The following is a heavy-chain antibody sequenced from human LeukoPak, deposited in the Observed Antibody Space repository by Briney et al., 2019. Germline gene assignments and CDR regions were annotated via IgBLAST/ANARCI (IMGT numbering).Heavy chain of an antibody. D-gene: IGHD4-23*01. J-gene: IGHJ4*02. CDR2: IVGSGIST. Sequence: GGSLRLSCAASGFTFDDYAMHWVRQAPGKGLEWVSGIVGSGISTKYADSVKGRFTMSRDNSKNMLYLQMDSLRAEDTAVYFCSKRETASNSKYFDYWGQGTLVTVSS. V-gene: IGHV3-23*01. CDR3: SKRETASNSKYFDY. CDR1: GFTFDDYA.